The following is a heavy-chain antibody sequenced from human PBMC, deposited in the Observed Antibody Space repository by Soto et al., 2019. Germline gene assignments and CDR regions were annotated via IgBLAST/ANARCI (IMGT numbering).Heavy chain of an antibody. CDR3: ASYYYDSNRFDP. D-gene: IGHD3-22*01. CDR1: GGSISSSSYY. V-gene: IGHV4-39*01. J-gene: IGHJ5*02. CDR2: IYYSGST. Sequence: QLQLQESGPGLVKPSETLSLTCTVSGGSISSSSYYGGWIRQPPGKGLEWIGSIYYSGSTYYNPSLKSRVTISVDTSKNQFSLKLSSVTAADTAVYYCASYYYDSNRFDPWGQGTLVTVSS.